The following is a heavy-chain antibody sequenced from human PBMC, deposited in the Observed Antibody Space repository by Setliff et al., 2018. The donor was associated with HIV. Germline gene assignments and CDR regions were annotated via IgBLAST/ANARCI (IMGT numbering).Heavy chain of an antibody. CDR2: INSSGRT. D-gene: IGHD3-10*01. CDR3: ARRFGEVYDWIDP. V-gene: IGHV4-4*09. Sequence: PSETLSLTCTVSGGSISSFYWSWVRQPPGKGPEWIGYINSSGRTNYNHSLKGRVTISLDTSKNRFFLKLNSVTAADTAVYYCARRFGEVYDWIDPWGQGTLVTVSS. CDR1: GGSISSFY. J-gene: IGHJ5*02.